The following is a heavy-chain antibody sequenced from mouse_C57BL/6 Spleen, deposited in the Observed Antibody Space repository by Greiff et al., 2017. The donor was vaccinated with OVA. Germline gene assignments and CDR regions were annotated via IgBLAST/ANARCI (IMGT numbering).Heavy chain of an antibody. CDR2: IHPNSGST. CDR1: GYTFTSYW. CDR3: ARGGYGSSLYFDY. D-gene: IGHD1-1*01. Sequence: QVQLQQSGAELVKPGASVKLSCKASGYTFTSYWMHWVKQRPGQGLEWIGMIHPNSGSTNYNEKFKSKATLTVDKSSSTAYMQLSSLTSEDSAVYYCARGGYGSSLYFDYWGQGTTLTVSS. J-gene: IGHJ2*01. V-gene: IGHV1-64*01.